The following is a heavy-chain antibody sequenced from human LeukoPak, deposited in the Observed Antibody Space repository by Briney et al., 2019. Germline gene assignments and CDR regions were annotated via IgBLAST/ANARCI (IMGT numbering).Heavy chain of an antibody. D-gene: IGHD3-22*01. CDR1: GGSFSGPY. Sequence: PSETLSLTCSVSGGSFSGPYWSWIRQPPGKGLEWIGEINHSGTTNYNPSLASRVTVSVDTSKNQFSLKLSSVTAADTAVYYCARSPTYYYDSSGYYSYDYWGQGTLVTVSS. V-gene: IGHV4-34*01. CDR3: ARSPTYYYDSSGYYSYDY. CDR2: INHSGTT. J-gene: IGHJ4*02.